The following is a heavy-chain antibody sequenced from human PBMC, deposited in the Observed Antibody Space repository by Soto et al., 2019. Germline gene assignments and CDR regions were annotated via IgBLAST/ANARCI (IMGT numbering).Heavy chain of an antibody. D-gene: IGHD6-19*01. CDR2: IYSGGST. CDR1: GFTVSSNY. Sequence: GGSLRLSCAASGFTVSSNYMSWVRKAPGKGLEWVSVIYSGGSTHYADSVKGRFTISRASSKNTVSLEMTSLRAEDTAVYYCAKGGRQWLVTSDFNYWGQGALVTVSS. CDR3: AKGGRQWLVTSDFNY. J-gene: IGHJ4*02. V-gene: IGHV3-66*02.